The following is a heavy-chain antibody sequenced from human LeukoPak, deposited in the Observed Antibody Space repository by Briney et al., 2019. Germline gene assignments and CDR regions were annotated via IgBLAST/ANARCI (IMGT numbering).Heavy chain of an antibody. CDR1: GGSISSYY. CDR2: IYYSGTT. J-gene: IGHJ4*02. D-gene: IGHD3-22*01. V-gene: IGHV4-59*05. CDR3: ARYTSAYYYDFDY. Sequence: SETLSLTCTVSGGSISSYYWSWIRQPPGKGLEWIGSIYYSGTTYYNPSLKSRVTISVDTSKNQFSLKLTSVTAADTAVYYCARYTSAYYYDFDYWGQGTLVTVSS.